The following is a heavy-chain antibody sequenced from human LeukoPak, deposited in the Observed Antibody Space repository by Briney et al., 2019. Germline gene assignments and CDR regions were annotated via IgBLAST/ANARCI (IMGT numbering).Heavy chain of an antibody. V-gene: IGHV4-4*02. CDR3: AKDRGNTLVVITNDY. D-gene: IGHD3-22*01. J-gene: IGHJ4*02. CDR1: GGSISSSNW. Sequence: SGTLSLTCAVSGGSISSSNWWSWVRQPPGKGLEWIGEIHHSGSTNYNPSLKSRVTISVDKSKNQFSLKLSSVTAADTAVYYCAKDRGNTLVVITNDYWGQGTLVTVSS. CDR2: IHHSGST.